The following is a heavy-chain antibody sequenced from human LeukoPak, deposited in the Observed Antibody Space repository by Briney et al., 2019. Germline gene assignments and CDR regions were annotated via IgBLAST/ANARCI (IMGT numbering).Heavy chain of an antibody. J-gene: IGHJ4*02. CDR1: GGSFSGYY. CDR3: ARGLGYDNSGPADY. Sequence: SETLSLTCAVYGGSFSGYYWSWLRQPPGKGLEWIGEINHSGSTNYNPSLKSRVSISVDTPKKQFSLKLSSVTAGDTAVYYCARGLGYDNSGPADYWGQGTLVTLSS. CDR2: INHSGST. V-gene: IGHV4-34*01. D-gene: IGHD3-22*01.